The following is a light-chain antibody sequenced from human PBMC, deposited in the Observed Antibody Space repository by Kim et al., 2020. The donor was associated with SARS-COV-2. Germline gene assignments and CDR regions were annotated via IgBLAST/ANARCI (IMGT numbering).Light chain of an antibody. Sequence: APGKTASITCGGNVMGGKSVLWYQQRPGQAPGLVLYYNTGRPSGIPERFSGFNSGNTATLTINRVEAGDEADYYCQVWDISSDHYVFGTGTKVTVL. J-gene: IGLJ1*01. CDR2: YNT. CDR1: VMGGKS. V-gene: IGLV3-21*04. CDR3: QVWDISSDHYV.